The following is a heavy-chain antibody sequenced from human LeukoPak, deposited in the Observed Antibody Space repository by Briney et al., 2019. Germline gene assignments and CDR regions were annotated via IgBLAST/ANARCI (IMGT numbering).Heavy chain of an antibody. V-gene: IGHV3-21*01. Sequence: GGSLRLSCAASGFTFSSYSMNWVRQAPGKGLEWVSSISSSSSYIYYADSVKGRFTISRDNAKNSLYLQMNSLRAEDTAVYYCATPNGAAAGRKDALDIWGQGTMVTVSS. CDR2: ISSSSSYI. CDR1: GFTFSSYS. CDR3: ATPNGAAAGRKDALDI. J-gene: IGHJ3*02. D-gene: IGHD6-13*01.